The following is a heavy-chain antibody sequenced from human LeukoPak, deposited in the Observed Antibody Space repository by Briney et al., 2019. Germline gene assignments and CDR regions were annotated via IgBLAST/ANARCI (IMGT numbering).Heavy chain of an antibody. CDR1: GYTFTSYY. J-gene: IGHJ4*02. V-gene: IGHV1-46*01. D-gene: IGHD3-10*01. CDR2: INPSGGST. CDR3: ARDLSGSNYYASGSYAD. Sequence: ASVKVSCKASGYTFTSYYMHWVRQAPGQGLEWMGIINPSGGSTSYAQKFQGRVTMTRDTSTSTVYMELTSLRSEDTAVYYCARDLSGSNYYASGSYADWGQGTLVTVSS.